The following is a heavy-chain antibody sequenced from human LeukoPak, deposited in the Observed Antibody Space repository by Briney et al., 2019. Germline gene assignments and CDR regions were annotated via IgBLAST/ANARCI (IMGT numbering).Heavy chain of an antibody. Sequence: GGSLRLSCVDSGFTLSSYRMTWVRQAPGKGLEWVANIKQDGRGKHYVDAVKGRFTISRDNAKNSLYLQMNSLRADDTAVYYCARGSNYAFDSWGQGTLVTVSS. CDR3: ARGSNYAFDS. CDR1: GFTLSSYR. V-gene: IGHV3-7*03. CDR2: IKQDGRGK. D-gene: IGHD5-18*01. J-gene: IGHJ4*02.